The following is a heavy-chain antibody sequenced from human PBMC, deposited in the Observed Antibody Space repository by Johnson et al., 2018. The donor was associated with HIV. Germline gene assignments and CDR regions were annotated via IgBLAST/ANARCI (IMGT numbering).Heavy chain of an antibody. CDR1: GFIFSNYW. V-gene: IGHV3-7*05. Sequence: EVQLVESGGGLVQPGGSLRLSCAASGFIFSNYWMSWVRQAPGRGLEWLANIKEDGSEDYYVDSLKGRFTISRDNARNSLYLQMSSLRLGDTALYYCVKDSLEEDAFDFWGQGTMVTVSA. J-gene: IGHJ3*01. CDR2: IKEDGSED. CDR3: VKDSLEEDAFDF.